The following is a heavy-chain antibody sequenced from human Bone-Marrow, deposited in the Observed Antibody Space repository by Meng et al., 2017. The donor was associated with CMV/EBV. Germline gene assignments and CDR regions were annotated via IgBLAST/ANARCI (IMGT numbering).Heavy chain of an antibody. D-gene: IGHD2-2*02. V-gene: IGHV1-46*01. CDR3: AREASCSSTSCYTMVYFDY. Sequence: ASVKVSCKASGYTFTSYYMHWVRQAPGQGLEWMGIINPSGGSTSYAQKFQGRVTMTRDTSISTAYMELSRLRSDDTAVYYCAREASCSSTSCYTMVYFDYWGQGTLVTVSS. CDR1: GYTFTSYY. CDR2: INPSGGST. J-gene: IGHJ4*02.